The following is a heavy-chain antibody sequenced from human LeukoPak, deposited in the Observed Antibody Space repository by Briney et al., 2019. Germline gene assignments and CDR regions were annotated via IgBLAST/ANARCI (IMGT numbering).Heavy chain of an antibody. Sequence: GGSLRLSCAASGFTFSSYGMHCVRQAPGKGLEWVAVISYDGSNKYYADSVKGRFTISRDNSKNTLYLQMNSLRAEDTAVYYCAKHLEVATIMSAFDMWGQGTMVTVSS. CDR2: ISYDGSNK. D-gene: IGHD5-12*01. CDR3: AKHLEVATIMSAFDM. CDR1: GFTFSSYG. V-gene: IGHV3-30*18. J-gene: IGHJ3*02.